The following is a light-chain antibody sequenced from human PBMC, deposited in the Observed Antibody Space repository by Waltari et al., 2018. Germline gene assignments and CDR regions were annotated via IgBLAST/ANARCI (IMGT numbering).Light chain of an antibody. V-gene: IGLV2-14*01. J-gene: IGLJ1*01. CDR3: SSYTSSSLYV. CDR1: SSDVGDYNY. CDR2: EVI. Sequence: QSALTQPASVSGSPGQSLTISCTGTSSDVGDYNYVPWYQQHPGKAPKLMIYEVINRPSGVSNRFSGSKSGNTASLTISGLQAEDEADYYCSSYTSSSLYVFGSGTKVTVL.